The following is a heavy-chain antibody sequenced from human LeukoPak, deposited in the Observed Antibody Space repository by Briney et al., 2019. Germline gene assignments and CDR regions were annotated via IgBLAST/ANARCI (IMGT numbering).Heavy chain of an antibody. D-gene: IGHD2-21*02. J-gene: IGHJ4*02. Sequence: GRSLRLSCATSGFTFNRFGMHWVRQAPGKGLEWVAVIWYDGSNKDYADSVKGRFAISRDNSKNTLYLQMSGLRAEDTAVYYCATSAHIEVGTAPPPDYWGQGTLVTVTS. CDR2: IWYDGSNK. CDR1: GFTFNRFG. CDR3: ATSAHIEVGTAPPPDY. V-gene: IGHV3-33*01.